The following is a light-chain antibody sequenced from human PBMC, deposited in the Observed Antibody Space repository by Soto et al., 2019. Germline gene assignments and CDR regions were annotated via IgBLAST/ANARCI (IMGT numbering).Light chain of an antibody. Sequence: QAVVTQAASVSGSPGQSITISCTGTSSDIGEYDYVSWYQQYPGKAPKVVIYEVSNRPSGVSNRFSGSKSGNTASLTISGLQPEDEADYYCSSYTRTSTPVFGGGTKVTVL. J-gene: IGLJ2*01. V-gene: IGLV2-14*01. CDR1: SSDIGEYDY. CDR2: EVS. CDR3: SSYTRTSTPV.